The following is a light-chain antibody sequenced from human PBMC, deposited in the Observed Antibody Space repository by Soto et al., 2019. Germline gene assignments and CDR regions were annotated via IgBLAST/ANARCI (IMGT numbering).Light chain of an antibody. CDR3: QQYNTWPYY. CDR1: QGVSSL. V-gene: IGKV3-15*01. J-gene: IGKJ2*01. CDR2: DTS. Sequence: VLTQSPATLSVSPGERATLSCRASQGVSSLLAWYQQKPRQAPRLLIYDTSTSSTGIPARFSGSGPGTDFTFTISSLQSEDCAIYYCQQYNTWPYYFGQGIKVESK.